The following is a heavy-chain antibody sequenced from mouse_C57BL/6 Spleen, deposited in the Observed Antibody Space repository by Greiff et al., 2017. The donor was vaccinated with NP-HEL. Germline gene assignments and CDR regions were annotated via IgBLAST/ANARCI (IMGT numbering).Heavy chain of an antibody. V-gene: IGHV5-9*01. Sequence: EVMLVESGGGLVKPGGSLKLSCAASGFTFSSYTMSWVRQTPEKRLEWVATISGGGGNTYYPDSVKGRFTISRDNAKNTLYLQMSSLRSEDTALYYCAAPGGSYWYFDVWGTGTTVTVSS. CDR1: GFTFSSYT. CDR2: ISGGGGNT. D-gene: IGHD1-1*01. CDR3: AAPGGSYWYFDV. J-gene: IGHJ1*03.